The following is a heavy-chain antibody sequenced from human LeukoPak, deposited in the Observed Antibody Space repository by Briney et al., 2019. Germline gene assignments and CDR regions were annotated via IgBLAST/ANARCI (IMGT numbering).Heavy chain of an antibody. V-gene: IGHV4-59*08. J-gene: IGHJ6*02. Sequence: PSETLSLTCTVSGGSISSYYWSWIRQPPGKGLEWIASIYYSGSTNYNPSLQSRVTTSVDTSKNQFSLKLSSVTAADPAVYYCARRDYNYYGMDVWGRGTTVTVSS. CDR3: ARRDYNYYGMDV. CDR2: IYYSGST. CDR1: GGSISSYY.